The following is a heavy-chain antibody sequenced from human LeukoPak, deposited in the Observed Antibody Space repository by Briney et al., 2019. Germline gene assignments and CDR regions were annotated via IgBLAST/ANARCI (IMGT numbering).Heavy chain of an antibody. CDR1: GYTFTDYY. Sequence: ASVKVSCKTSGYTFTDYYMHWMRQAPAQGLEWMGWINPKSGGTNFAQTFQGRVTMTRDTSISTAYMELSRLTSDDTAVYYCATVAGQGEGELLWFGEGIDYWGQGTLVTVSS. CDR2: INPKSGGT. D-gene: IGHD3-10*01. J-gene: IGHJ4*02. CDR3: ATVAGQGEGELLWFGEGIDY. V-gene: IGHV1-2*02.